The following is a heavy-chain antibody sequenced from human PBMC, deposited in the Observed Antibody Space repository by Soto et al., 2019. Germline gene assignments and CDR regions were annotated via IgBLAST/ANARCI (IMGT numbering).Heavy chain of an antibody. V-gene: IGHV4-30-4*01. D-gene: IGHD7-27*01. Sequence: SETLSLTCSVSGDSISNLDYFWAWIRQPPGQALEYIGYIYKSATTYYNPSFESLVVISVDTSKSQFSLNVTSVTAADTAVYFCARGRYCLTGRCFPNWFDSWGQGALVTVSS. CDR3: ARGRYCLTGRCFPNWFDS. J-gene: IGHJ5*01. CDR1: GDSISNLDYF. CDR2: IYKSATT.